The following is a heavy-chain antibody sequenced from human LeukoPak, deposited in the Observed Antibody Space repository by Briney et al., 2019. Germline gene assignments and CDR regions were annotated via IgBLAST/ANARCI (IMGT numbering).Heavy chain of an antibody. D-gene: IGHD3-3*01. J-gene: IGHJ5*02. CDR2: ISSSSSYI. CDR3: ARAQEVLRFLEWLTDWFDP. CDR1: GFTFSSYS. Sequence: GGSLRLSCAASGFTFSSYSMNWVRQAPGKGLEWVSSISSSSSYIYYADSVKGRFTISRDNAKSSLYLQMNSLRAEDTAVYYCARAQEVLRFLEWLTDWFDPWGQGTLVTVSS. V-gene: IGHV3-21*01.